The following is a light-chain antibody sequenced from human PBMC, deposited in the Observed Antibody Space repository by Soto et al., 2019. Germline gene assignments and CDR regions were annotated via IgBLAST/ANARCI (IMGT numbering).Light chain of an antibody. CDR2: KAS. J-gene: IGKJ1*01. CDR1: QNINTW. CDR3: QQYNNYFWA. V-gene: IGKV1-5*03. Sequence: DIQMTQSPSTVSASVGDRVTITCXASQNINTWLAWYQQKPGKAPKLLILKASSLESGVPSRFSGSGSGTEFTLTISSLQPDDLATYYCQQYNNYFWAFGQGTKVDI.